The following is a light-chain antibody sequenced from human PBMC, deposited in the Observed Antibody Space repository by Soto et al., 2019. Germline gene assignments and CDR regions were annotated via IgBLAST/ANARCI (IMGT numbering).Light chain of an antibody. CDR1: QSVGSPY. CDR2: GAS. CDR3: QQQGTSPWM. J-gene: IGKJ1*01. V-gene: IGKV3-20*01. Sequence: EVVLTQSPGTLSLSPGERATLSCRASQSVGSPYLAWYQQKPGQAPRLLIYGASTRATGIPDRFSGSGSGTDFTLTISRLEPEDFGVYYCQQQGTSPWMFGQGTKVEIK.